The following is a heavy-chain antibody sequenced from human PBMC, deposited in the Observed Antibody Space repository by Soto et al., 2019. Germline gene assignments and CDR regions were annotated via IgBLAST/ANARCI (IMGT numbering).Heavy chain of an antibody. CDR2: IYYSGST. D-gene: IGHD3-22*01. J-gene: IGHJ3*02. Sequence: SETLSLTCTVSGGYIISGDYYWSWIRQPPGKGLEWIGYIYYSGSTYYNPSLKSRVTISVDTSKNQFSLKLSSVTAADTAVYYCARVGDSSGYRVDAFDIWGQGTMVTVSS. CDR1: GGYIISGDYY. V-gene: IGHV4-30-4*01. CDR3: ARVGDSSGYRVDAFDI.